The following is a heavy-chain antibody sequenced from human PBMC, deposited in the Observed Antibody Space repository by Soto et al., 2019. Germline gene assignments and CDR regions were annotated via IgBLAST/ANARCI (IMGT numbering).Heavy chain of an antibody. CDR3: ARGRRGYSYGFGGYYFDY. CDR1: GGSFSGYY. J-gene: IGHJ4*02. D-gene: IGHD5-18*01. Sequence: LALTCAVYGGSFSGYYWSWIRQPPGKGLEWIGEINHSGSTNYNPSLKSRVTISVDTSKNQFSLKLSSVTAADTAVYYCARGRRGYSYGFGGYYFDYWGQGTLVTVPS. V-gene: IGHV4-34*01. CDR2: INHSGST.